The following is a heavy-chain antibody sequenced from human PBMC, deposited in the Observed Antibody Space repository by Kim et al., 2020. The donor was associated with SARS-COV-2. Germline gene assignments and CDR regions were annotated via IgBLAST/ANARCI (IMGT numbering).Heavy chain of an antibody. V-gene: IGHV3-23*01. J-gene: IGHJ1*01. CDR3: EKVFLTRSGRYDECFQR. D-gene: IGHD2-2*01. CDR2: ISDSGDAP. CDR1: GLTFRDYA. Sequence: GGSLRLSCADSGLTFRDYAMSWVRQAPGQGLEWVSAISDSGDAPYYADAVKGRFTISRDNYKSMLYLQMSALRVEDTAIYYCEKVFLTRSGRYDECFQRWSRG.